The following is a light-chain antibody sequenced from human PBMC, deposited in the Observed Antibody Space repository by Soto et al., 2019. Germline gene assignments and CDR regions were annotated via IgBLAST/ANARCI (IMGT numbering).Light chain of an antibody. J-gene: IGKJ1*01. Sequence: DIQMTQSPSSLSASVGDRVTITCRASQSISSYLNWYQQKPGKAPKLLIYAASSLQSGVPSRFSGRGSGTDFTLTISSLHPEDFETSYCQQCYSTPPTFAKGTKVDIK. CDR2: AAS. CDR3: QQCYSTPPT. V-gene: IGKV1-39*01. CDR1: QSISSY.